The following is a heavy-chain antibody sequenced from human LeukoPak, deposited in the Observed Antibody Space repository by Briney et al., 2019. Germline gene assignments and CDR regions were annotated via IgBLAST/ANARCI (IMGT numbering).Heavy chain of an antibody. CDR3: ARSLPAAMSYYFDY. D-gene: IGHD2-2*01. J-gene: IGHJ4*02. V-gene: IGHV4-4*07. CDR1: GFTFSRYW. Sequence: ESLRLSCAASGFTFSRYWMSWIRQPAGKGLEWIGRIYTSGSTNYNPSLKSRVTMSVDTSKNQFSLKLSSVTAADTAVYYCARSLPAAMSYYFDYWGQGTLVTVSS. CDR2: IYTSGST.